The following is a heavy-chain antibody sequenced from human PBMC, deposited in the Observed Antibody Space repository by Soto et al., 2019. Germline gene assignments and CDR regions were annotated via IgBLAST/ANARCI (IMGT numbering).Heavy chain of an antibody. CDR2: ISAYNGNT. Sequence: ASVKVSCKASGYTFTSYGISWVRQAPGQGLEWMGWISAYNGNTNYAQKLQGRVTMTTDTSTSTAYMELRSLRSDDTAVYYCARFRPAVYYDFWSGEILYWGKGTLVTVSS. J-gene: IGHJ4*02. V-gene: IGHV1-18*01. D-gene: IGHD3-3*01. CDR1: GYTFTSYG. CDR3: ARFRPAVYYDFWSGEILY.